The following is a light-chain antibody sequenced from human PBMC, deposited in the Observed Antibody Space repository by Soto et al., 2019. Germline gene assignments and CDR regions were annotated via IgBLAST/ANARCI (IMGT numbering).Light chain of an antibody. CDR1: QSISSW. CDR2: KAS. CDR3: QQYNSYSPPWT. J-gene: IGKJ1*01. Sequence: DIQMTQSPSTLSASVGDRVTITCRASQSISSWLAWYQQKPGKAPKLLIYKASSLESGVPSRFSGSGSGTEFTLTISSLKPDDFATYYCQQYNSYSPPWTFGQGTKVEIK. V-gene: IGKV1-5*03.